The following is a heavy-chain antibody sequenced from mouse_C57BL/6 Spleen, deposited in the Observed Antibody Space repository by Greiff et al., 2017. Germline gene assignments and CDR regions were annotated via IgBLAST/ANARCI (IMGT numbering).Heavy chain of an antibody. Sequence: VQLQQSGPELVKPGASVKISCKASGYTFTDYYMNWVKQSHGKSLEWIGDINPNNGGTSYNQKFKGKATLTVDKSSSTAYMELRSLTSEDSAVYYCARGYYGSSYHYYWGQGTTLTVSS. V-gene: IGHV1-26*01. D-gene: IGHD1-1*01. CDR2: INPNNGGT. J-gene: IGHJ2*01. CDR1: GYTFTDYY. CDR3: ARGYYGSSYHYY.